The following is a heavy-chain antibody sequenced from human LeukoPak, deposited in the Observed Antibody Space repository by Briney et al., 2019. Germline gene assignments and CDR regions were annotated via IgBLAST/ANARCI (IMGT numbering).Heavy chain of an antibody. CDR2: INSGGTT. CDR1: GLTVTSKY. J-gene: IGHJ4*02. CDR3: ATIVSDSSGSHHFDH. V-gene: IGHV3-66*01. D-gene: IGHD6-19*01. Sequence: GGSLRLSCAASGLTVTSKYMAWVRQAPGKGLEWVSFINSGGTTNYADSVKGRFIISRDYSKNTLYLQMSSLRAEDTAVYYCATIVSDSSGSHHFDHWGQGALVTVSS.